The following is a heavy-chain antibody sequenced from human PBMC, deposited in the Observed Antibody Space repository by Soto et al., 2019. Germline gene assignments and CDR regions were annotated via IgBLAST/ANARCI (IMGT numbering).Heavy chain of an antibody. CDR2: IYYSGST. CDR3: ARDLNYYFDY. V-gene: IGHV4-59*01. Sequence: SETLSLTCTVSSGSISSFYWSWIRQPPGKGLEWIGYIYYSGSTNYNPSLKSRVTISVDTSKNQFSLKLRSVAAADTAVYYCARDLNYYFDYWGQGTLVTVSS. CDR1: SGSISSFY. J-gene: IGHJ4*02. D-gene: IGHD1-20*01.